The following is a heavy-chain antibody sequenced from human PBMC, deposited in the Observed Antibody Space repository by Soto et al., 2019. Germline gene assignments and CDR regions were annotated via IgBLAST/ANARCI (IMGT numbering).Heavy chain of an antibody. V-gene: IGHV1-69*02. CDR1: LRTFSSHT. CDR3: ARAPGYCTNGVCYHALDI. CDR2: IIPILGIA. D-gene: IGHD2-8*01. J-gene: IGHJ3*02. Sequence: GALVKVSCKASLRTFSSHTINWVRQAPGKGLEWMGRIIPILGIANYAQKFQGRVTITADKSTSTAYMELSSLRSEDTAVYYCARAPGYCTNGVCYHALDIWGQGTMVTVSS.